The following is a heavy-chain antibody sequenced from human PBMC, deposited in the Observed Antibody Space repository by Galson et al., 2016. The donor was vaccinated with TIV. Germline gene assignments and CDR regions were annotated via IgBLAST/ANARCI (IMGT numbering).Heavy chain of an antibody. CDR2: ISGSGGIT. J-gene: IGHJ3*02. D-gene: IGHD4-23*01. Sequence: SLGLSCAASGFTFNNYAMHWVRQAPGKGLEWVSGISGSGGITYIAESVKGRFAISRDNSRDTLYLQLNSLRAEDTAVYYCAKRRNYGGDALESWGQGTMVTISS. CDR1: GFTFNNYA. V-gene: IGHV3-23*01. CDR3: AKRRNYGGDALES.